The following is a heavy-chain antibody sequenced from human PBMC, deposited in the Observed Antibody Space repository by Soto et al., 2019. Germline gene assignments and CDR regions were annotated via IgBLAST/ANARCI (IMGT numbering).Heavy chain of an antibody. V-gene: IGHV4-39*01. CDR2: IHYAGGT. Sequence: QVKLQESGPGLVKPSETLSLICTVSGGSMNSPMYYWGWIRQSPGKGLEWMGSIHYAGGTYDNRSLKSRVTISVDTSKNQFSLKVRSVTAADTAVYYCVRRAGDDTTDWYFDVWGRGTLVTVSS. CDR3: VRRAGDDTTDWYFDV. CDR1: GGSMNSPMYY. J-gene: IGHJ2*01. D-gene: IGHD6-13*01.